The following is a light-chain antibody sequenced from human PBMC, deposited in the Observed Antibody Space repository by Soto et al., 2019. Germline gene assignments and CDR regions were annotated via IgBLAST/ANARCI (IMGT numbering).Light chain of an antibody. J-gene: IGLJ2*01. CDR1: SSNIGSNY. Sequence: QSVLTQPPSVSAAPGQKVTISCSGSSSNIGSNYVSWYQQLPGTAPKLLIYDNNKRPSGIPDRISGSKSGTSATLGITGLQTGDEADYYCGTWDSSLSAVVFGGGTKLTVL. CDR2: DNN. CDR3: GTWDSSLSAVV. V-gene: IGLV1-51*01.